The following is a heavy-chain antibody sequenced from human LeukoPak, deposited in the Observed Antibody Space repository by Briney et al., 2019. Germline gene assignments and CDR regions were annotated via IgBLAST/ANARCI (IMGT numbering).Heavy chain of an antibody. CDR1: GFTFSRYG. CDR2: IRYDGSDK. D-gene: IGHD5-18*01. CDR3: AKGSGYSYGYDYFDY. Sequence: GGSLRLSCAASGFTFSRYGMHWLRQAPGKGLEWVAFIRYDGSDKYYADSVKGRFTISRDNSKNTLYLQMNSLRAEHTAVYYCAKGSGYSYGYDYFDYRGQGTLVTVSS. J-gene: IGHJ4*02. V-gene: IGHV3-30*02.